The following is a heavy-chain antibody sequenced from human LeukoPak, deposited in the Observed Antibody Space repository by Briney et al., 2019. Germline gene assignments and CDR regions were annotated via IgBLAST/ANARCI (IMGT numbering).Heavy chain of an antibody. D-gene: IGHD1-26*01. Sequence: SETLSLTCTISGGSINSGSYYWAWIRQPPGKGLEWIGSIYYSGSTLYNPSLMSRVTISLDTSKNHFSLNLTSVTAADTAVYYCARDLSGSTAGLGWGQGTLVTVSS. J-gene: IGHJ4*02. CDR2: IYYSGST. V-gene: IGHV4-39*07. CDR3: ARDLSGSTAGLG. CDR1: GGSINSGSYY.